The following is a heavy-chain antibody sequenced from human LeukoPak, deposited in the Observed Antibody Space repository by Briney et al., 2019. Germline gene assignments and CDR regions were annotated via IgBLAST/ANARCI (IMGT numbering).Heavy chain of an antibody. V-gene: IGHV1-69*05. CDR3: AREVPGTFDY. Sequence: SVKVSCQASGGTFSSYAMSWVRQAPGQGLEWMGGIIPIFGTANYVKKFQGRVTITTDESTSTAYMELSSLRSEDTAVYYCAREVPGTFDYWGQGALVTVSS. CDR1: GGTFSSYA. CDR2: IIPIFGTA. D-gene: IGHD6-13*01. J-gene: IGHJ4*02.